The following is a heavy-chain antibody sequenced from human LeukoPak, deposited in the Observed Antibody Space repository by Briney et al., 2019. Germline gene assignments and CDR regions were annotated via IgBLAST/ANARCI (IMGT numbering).Heavy chain of an antibody. CDR2: IYYSGST. J-gene: IGHJ5*02. CDR3: ARAGGANWFDP. Sequence: SENLSLTCTVSGGSISSGDYYWSWIRQPPGKGLEWIGYIYYSGSTYYNPSLKSRVTISVDTSKNQFSLKLSSVTAADTAVYYCARAGGANWFDPWGQGTLVTVSS. CDR1: GGSISSGDYY. V-gene: IGHV4-30-4*01. D-gene: IGHD3-10*01.